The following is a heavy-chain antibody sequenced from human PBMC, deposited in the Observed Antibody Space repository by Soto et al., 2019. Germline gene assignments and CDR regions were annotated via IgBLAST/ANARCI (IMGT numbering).Heavy chain of an antibody. CDR1: GGSFTSNNW. V-gene: IGHV4-4*02. CDR3: ASRDPGTSVDY. Sequence: SETLSLTCAVSGGSFTSNNWWTWVRQPPGQGLEWIGEIYRTGSTNYNPSLKSRVTISLDESENQFSLKVTSLPAADTAVYYCASRDPGTSVDYWGQGTLVPVSS. D-gene: IGHD1-7*01. CDR2: IYRTGST. J-gene: IGHJ4*02.